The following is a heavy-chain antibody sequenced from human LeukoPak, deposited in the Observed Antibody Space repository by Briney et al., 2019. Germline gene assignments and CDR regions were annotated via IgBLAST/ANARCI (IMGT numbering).Heavy chain of an antibody. D-gene: IGHD1-14*01. Sequence: ASVKVSCKASGYTFTGYYMHWVRQAPGQGLEWMGRINPNSGGTNYAQKFQGRVTMTRDTSISTACMELSRLRSDDTAVYYCARSPQPEGDAFDIWGQGTMVTVSS. CDR2: INPNSGGT. CDR3: ARSPQPEGDAFDI. CDR1: GYTFTGYY. J-gene: IGHJ3*02. V-gene: IGHV1-2*06.